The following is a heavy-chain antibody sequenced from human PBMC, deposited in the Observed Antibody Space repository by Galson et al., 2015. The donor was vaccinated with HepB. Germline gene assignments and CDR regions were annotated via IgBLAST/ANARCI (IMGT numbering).Heavy chain of an antibody. V-gene: IGHV3-33*01. CDR3: ARDRTHYYGSGSYYYLPGGPFDF. D-gene: IGHD3-10*01. CDR1: GFTFSSYG. Sequence: SLRLSCAASGFTFSSYGMHWVRQAPGKGLEWVAVIWYGGSNKYYADSVKGRFTISRDNSKNTLYLQMNSLRAEDTAVYYCARDRTHYYGSGSYYYLPGGPFDFWGQGTLVTVSS. J-gene: IGHJ4*02. CDR2: IWYGGSNK.